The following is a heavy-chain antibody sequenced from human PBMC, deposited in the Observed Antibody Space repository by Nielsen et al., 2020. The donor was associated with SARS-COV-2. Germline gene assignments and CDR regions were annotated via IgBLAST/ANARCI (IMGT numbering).Heavy chain of an antibody. Sequence: SVKVSCKASGYTFTSYGISWVRQAPGQGLEWMGGIIPIYGTTNYAQKFQGRVTITADESTSTAYMELSSLRSEDTAVYYCARDLEMATPYYFSYYMDVWGQGTTVTVSS. J-gene: IGHJ6*03. CDR2: IIPIYGTT. D-gene: IGHD5-24*01. V-gene: IGHV1-69*13. CDR3: ARDLEMATPYYFSYYMDV. CDR1: GYTFTSYG.